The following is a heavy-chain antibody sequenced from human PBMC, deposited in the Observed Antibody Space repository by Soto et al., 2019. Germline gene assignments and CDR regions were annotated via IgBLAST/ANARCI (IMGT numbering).Heavy chain of an antibody. CDR3: ARPIQYYFDTSAQSAWFDP. CDR1: GFTFKNYG. D-gene: IGHD3-22*01. J-gene: IGHJ5*02. V-gene: IGHV3-33*01. Sequence: GGSLRLSCAASGFTFKNYGMEWVRQAPGKGLEWVAVIEYDGNNKYYADSVKGRFTISRDNSKNMLYLQINSLRAEDTAVYYCARPIQYYFDTSAQSAWFDPWGQGTLVTVSS. CDR2: IEYDGNNK.